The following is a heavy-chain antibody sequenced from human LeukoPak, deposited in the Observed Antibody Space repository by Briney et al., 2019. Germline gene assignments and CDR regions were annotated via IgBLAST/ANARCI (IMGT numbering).Heavy chain of an antibody. CDR1: GFTFSSYW. CDR3: AKIGVLWLNYYYYYMDV. Sequence: GGSLRLSCAASGFTFSSYWMSWVRQAPGKGLEWVANIKQDGSEKYYVDSVKGRFTISRDNAKNSLYLQMNSLRAEDTAVYYCAKIGVLWLNYYYYYMDVWGKGTTVTVSS. J-gene: IGHJ6*03. CDR2: IKQDGSEK. V-gene: IGHV3-7*01. D-gene: IGHD2/OR15-2a*01.